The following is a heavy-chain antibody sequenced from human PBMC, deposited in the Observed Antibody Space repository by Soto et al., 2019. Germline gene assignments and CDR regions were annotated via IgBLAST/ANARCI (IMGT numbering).Heavy chain of an antibody. CDR3: ARVATYYYDSSGYYYGGAFDI. CDR1: GFTVSSNY. Sequence: HPGGSLRLSCAASGFTVSSNYMSWVRQAPGKGLEWVSVIYSGGSTYYADSVKGRFTISRDNSKNTLYLQMNSLRAEDTAVYYCARVATYYYDSSGYYYGGAFDIWGQGTMVTVSS. D-gene: IGHD3-22*01. V-gene: IGHV3-66*01. CDR2: IYSGGST. J-gene: IGHJ3*02.